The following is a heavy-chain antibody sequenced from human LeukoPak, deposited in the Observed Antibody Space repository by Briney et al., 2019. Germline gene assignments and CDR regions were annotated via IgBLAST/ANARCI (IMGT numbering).Heavy chain of an antibody. Sequence: PSETLSLTCAVYGGSFSGYYWSWIRQPPGKGLEWIGEINHSGSTNYNPSLKSRFTISVDTSKNQFSLKLSSVTAADTAVYYCAREGDYCTNGVCHFDYWGQGTLVTVSS. CDR3: AREGDYCTNGVCHFDY. J-gene: IGHJ4*02. D-gene: IGHD2-8*01. CDR1: GGSFSGYY. V-gene: IGHV4-34*01. CDR2: INHSGST.